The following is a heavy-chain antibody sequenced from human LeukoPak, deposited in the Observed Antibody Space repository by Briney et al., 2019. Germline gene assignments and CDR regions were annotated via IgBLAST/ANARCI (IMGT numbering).Heavy chain of an antibody. CDR1: GGSISSYY. V-gene: IGHV4-4*09. D-gene: IGHD3-16*01. Sequence: SETLSLTCTVSGGSISSYYWSWIRQPPGKGLEWIGYIYTSGSTNYSPSLKSRVTISVDTSKNQFSLKLSSVTAADTAVYYCARQEGGQDYMDVWGKGTTVTVSS. CDR3: ARQEGGQDYMDV. J-gene: IGHJ6*03. CDR2: IYTSGST.